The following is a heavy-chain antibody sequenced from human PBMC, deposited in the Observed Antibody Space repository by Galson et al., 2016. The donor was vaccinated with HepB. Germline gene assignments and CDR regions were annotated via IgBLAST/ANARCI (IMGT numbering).Heavy chain of an antibody. D-gene: IGHD3-10*01. CDR2: ISSASSIK. CDR3: ARDYVPGA. J-gene: IGHJ5*02. CDR1: GFTFNTYG. Sequence: SLRLSCADSGFTFNTYGMNWVCQAPGKGLEWVSYISSASSIKYYADSVKGRFTISRDNARHSLYLEMNSLRGEDTAMYYCARDYVPGAWGQGVLVTVSS. V-gene: IGHV3-48*04.